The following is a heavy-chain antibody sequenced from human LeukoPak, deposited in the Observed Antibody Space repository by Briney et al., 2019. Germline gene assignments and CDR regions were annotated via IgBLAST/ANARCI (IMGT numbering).Heavy chain of an antibody. Sequence: GRSLRLSCAASEFTFSTYGMHWVRQAPGKGLEWVSAISYDGSYKFYADSVKGRFTISRDNSKNTLYLQMNSLRAEDTAVYYCARDGMVRGVIPLYYFDYWGQGTLVTVSS. CDR2: ISYDGSYK. CDR1: EFTFSTYG. V-gene: IGHV3-30*03. CDR3: ARDGMVRGVIPLYYFDY. D-gene: IGHD3-10*01. J-gene: IGHJ4*02.